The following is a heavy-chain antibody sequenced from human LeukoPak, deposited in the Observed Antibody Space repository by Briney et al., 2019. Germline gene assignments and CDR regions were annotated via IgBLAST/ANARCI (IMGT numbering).Heavy chain of an antibody. CDR1: GGSVNSGPYY. D-gene: IGHD5-24*01. V-gene: IGHV4-31*03. J-gene: IGHJ4*02. Sequence: SQTLSLTCTVSGGSVNSGPYYWSWIRQLSGKGLEYIGYIYYSGSTYYNPSLKSRVTISADTSTNQFSLKLSSVTAADTAVYYCARDRADGQNYLFDYWGQGTLVTVSS. CDR3: ARDRADGQNYLFDY. CDR2: IYYSGST.